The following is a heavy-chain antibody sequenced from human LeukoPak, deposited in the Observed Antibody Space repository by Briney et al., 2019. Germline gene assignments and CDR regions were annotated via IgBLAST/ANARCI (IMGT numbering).Heavy chain of an antibody. CDR2: INSNSGGT. V-gene: IGHV1-2*02. J-gene: IGHJ2*01. CDR1: GYTFTGYH. CDR3: AILRGYFDL. Sequence: GASVKLSCKASGYTFTGYHIHWVRQAPGQGLEWMGWINSNSGGTNYAQKFQGRVTMTRDTSISTAYMELSRLRSDDTAVYYCAILRGYFDLWGRGTLVTVSS.